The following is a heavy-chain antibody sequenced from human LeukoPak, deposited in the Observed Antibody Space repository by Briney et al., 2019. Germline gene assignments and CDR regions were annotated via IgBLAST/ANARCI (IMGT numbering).Heavy chain of an antibody. Sequence: SETLSLTCTVSGGSISYYYWSWIRQPAGKGLEWIGRIYTSGTTNYNPSLKSRVTMSVDTSKDQFSLKLSSVTAADTAVYYCARASIAARRVDYYYYYYMDVWGKGTTVTVSS. CDR3: ARASIAARRVDYYYYYYMDV. J-gene: IGHJ6*03. CDR1: GGSISYYY. CDR2: IYTSGTT. V-gene: IGHV4-4*07. D-gene: IGHD6-6*01.